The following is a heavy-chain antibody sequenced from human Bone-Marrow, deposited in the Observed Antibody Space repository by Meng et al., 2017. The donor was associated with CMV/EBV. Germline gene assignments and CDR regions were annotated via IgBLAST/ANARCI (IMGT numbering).Heavy chain of an antibody. CDR3: ARKPNHVGGYYYFDL. CDR2: IYYSRST. Sequence: SETLSLTCTVSGGSISSTTYYWGWVRQPPGKGLEWIGSIYYSRSTYYNPSLKSRVTISVDTSKNQFSLKLSSVTAADTAVYYCARKPNHVGGYYYFDLWGRGTLVTVSS. V-gene: IGHV4-39*01. CDR1: GGSISSTTYY. J-gene: IGHJ2*01. D-gene: IGHD2/OR15-2a*01.